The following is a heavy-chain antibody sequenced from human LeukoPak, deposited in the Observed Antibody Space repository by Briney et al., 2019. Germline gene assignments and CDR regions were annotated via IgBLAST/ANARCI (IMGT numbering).Heavy chain of an antibody. V-gene: IGHV4-39*01. CDR1: GGSISSSSYY. D-gene: IGHD3-22*01. J-gene: IGHJ4*02. CDR3: ARIIDYYDSSGFDY. Sequence: SETLSLTCTVSGGSISSSSYYWGWIRQPPGKGLEWIGSIYYSGSTYYNPSLKSRVTISVDTSKNQFSLKLSSVTAADTAVYYCARIIDYYDSSGFDYWGQGTLVTVSS. CDR2: IYYSGST.